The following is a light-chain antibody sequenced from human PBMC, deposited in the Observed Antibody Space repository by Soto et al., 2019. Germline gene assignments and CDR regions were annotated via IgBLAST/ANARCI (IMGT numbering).Light chain of an antibody. V-gene: IGKV2-28*01. CDR1: QSLLHSNGYNY. CDR2: LDS. J-gene: IGKJ5*01. CDR3: MQALQTPIT. Sequence: DIVMTQSPLSLPVTPGEPASISCRSSQSLLHSNGYNYLDWYLQKPGQSPQLLIYLDSNRASGVPDRFSGSGSGTDFTLKISRVEAEDVGVYYCMQALQTPITFGQGTRLEIE.